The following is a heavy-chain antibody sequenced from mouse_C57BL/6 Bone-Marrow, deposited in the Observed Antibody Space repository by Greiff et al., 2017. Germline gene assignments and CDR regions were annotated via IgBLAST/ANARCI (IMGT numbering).Heavy chain of an antibody. V-gene: IGHV1-20*01. CDR1: GYSFTGYF. CDR3: ARMSTGDAMDY. CDR2: INPYNGDT. D-gene: IGHD1-1*01. Sequence: VQLQQSGPELVKPGDSVKISCKASGYSFTGYFMNWVMQSHGKSLAWIGRINPYNGDTFYNQKFKGKATLTVDKSSSTAHMELRSLTSEDSAVYYCARMSTGDAMDYWGQGTSVTVSS. J-gene: IGHJ4*01.